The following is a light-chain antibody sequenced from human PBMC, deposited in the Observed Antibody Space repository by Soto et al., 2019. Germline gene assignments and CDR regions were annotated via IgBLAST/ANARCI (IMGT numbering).Light chain of an antibody. V-gene: IGKV3-15*01. CDR3: QQYNSFSGT. CDR1: QSVSSN. CDR2: GAS. Sequence: EIVMAQSPATLSVSPGERATLSCRASQSVSSNLAWYQQKPGQAPRLLIYGASTRATGIPARFSGSGSGTDFTLTISNLQPEDFATYYCQQYNSFSGTFGQGTKVDNK. J-gene: IGKJ1*01.